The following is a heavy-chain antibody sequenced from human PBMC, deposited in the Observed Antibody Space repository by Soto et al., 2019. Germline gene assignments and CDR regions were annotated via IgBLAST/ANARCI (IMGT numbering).Heavy chain of an antibody. CDR3: ARVVIRMDIQSIDS. J-gene: IGHJ4*02. V-gene: IGHV4-34*01. CDR2: INPGGIT. Sequence: SETLSLTCEVLSGSLSGYCWTWVRQPPANGLEWIGDINPGGITKYNPSPNFRVTISLDTSQKQVYLELTSVTAADTAVYYCARVVIRMDIQSIDSWGPGSLVT. CDR1: SGSLSGYC. D-gene: IGHD2-15*01.